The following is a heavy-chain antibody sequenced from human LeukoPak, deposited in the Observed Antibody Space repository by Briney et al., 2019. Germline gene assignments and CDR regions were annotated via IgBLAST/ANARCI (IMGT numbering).Heavy chain of an antibody. CDR3: AITIMVRGVIGGSDY. CDR1: GGTFSSYA. Sequence: ASVKDSCKASGGTFSSYAISWVRQAPGQGLEWMGGIIPIFGTANYAQKFQGRVTIAADKSTSTAYMELSSLRSEDTAVYYCAITIMVRGVIGGSDYWGQGTLVTVSS. J-gene: IGHJ4*02. CDR2: IIPIFGTA. D-gene: IGHD3-10*01. V-gene: IGHV1-69*06.